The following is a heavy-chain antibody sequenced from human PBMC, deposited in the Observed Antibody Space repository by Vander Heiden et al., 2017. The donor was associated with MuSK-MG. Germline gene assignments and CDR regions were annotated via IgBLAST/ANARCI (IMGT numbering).Heavy chain of an antibody. D-gene: IGHD7-27*01. CDR2: IKSNTDGGTT. CDR3: TTGPSGSADY. CDR1: GRTFSNVW. Sequence: DVQLVESGGGLIKAGGSLRLSCAPSGRTFSNVWMSWVRQAPGKGLEWIGRIKSNTDGGTTGYAAPVKGRFTISRDDSKNTLYLQMNSLKTEDTARYFCTTGPSGSADYWGQGTVVTVSS. V-gene: IGHV3-15*01. J-gene: IGHJ4*02.